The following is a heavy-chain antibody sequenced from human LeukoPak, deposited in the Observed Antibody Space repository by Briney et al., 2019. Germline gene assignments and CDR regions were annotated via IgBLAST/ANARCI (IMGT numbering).Heavy chain of an antibody. J-gene: IGHJ4*02. Sequence: SVKVSCKASGYTFTSYGISWVRQAPGQGLEWMGGIIPIFGTANYAQKFQGRVTITADKSASTAYMELSSLRSEDTAVYYCARDVRYYDSSGYYHHPHYFDYWGQGTLVTVSS. D-gene: IGHD3-22*01. CDR2: IIPIFGTA. CDR1: GYTFTSYG. V-gene: IGHV1-69*06. CDR3: ARDVRYYDSSGYYHHPHYFDY.